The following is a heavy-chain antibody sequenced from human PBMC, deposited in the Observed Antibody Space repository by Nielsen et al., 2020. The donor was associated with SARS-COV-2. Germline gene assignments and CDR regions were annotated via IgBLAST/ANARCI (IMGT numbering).Heavy chain of an antibody. CDR2: IYYSGST. CDR3: ARIAVAGRTDWYFDL. CDR1: GGSISSGDYY. J-gene: IGHJ2*01. V-gene: IGHV4-61*08. D-gene: IGHD6-19*01. Sequence: SETLSLTCTVSGGSISSGDYYWSWIRQPPGKGLEWIGYIYYSGSTNYNPSLKSRVTISVDTSKNQFSLKLSSVTAADTAVYYCARIAVAGRTDWYFDLWGRGTLVTVSS.